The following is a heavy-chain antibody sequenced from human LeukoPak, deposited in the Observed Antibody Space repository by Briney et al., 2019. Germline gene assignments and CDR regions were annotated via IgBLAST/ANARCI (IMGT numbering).Heavy chain of an antibody. D-gene: IGHD5-12*01. CDR3: ARDLEFMVATLLDY. CDR1: GFTLSGFA. V-gene: IGHV3-30-3*01. J-gene: IGHJ4*02. Sequence: GRSLRLSCAASGFTLSGFAMHWVRQAPGKGLEWVAVISYDGSNKYYADSVKGRFTISRGNSKNTLYLQMNSLRAEDTAVYYCARDLEFMVATLLDYWGQGTLVTVSS. CDR2: ISYDGSNK.